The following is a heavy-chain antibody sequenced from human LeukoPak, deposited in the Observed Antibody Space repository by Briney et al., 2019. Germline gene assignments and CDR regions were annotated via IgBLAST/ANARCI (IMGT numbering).Heavy chain of an antibody. Sequence: PSETLSHTCTVSGGSISSYYWSWIRQPAGKGLEWIGRIYTSGSTNYNPSLKSRVTISVDKSKNQFSLKLSSVTAADTAVYYCARGYDSSGYPCAFDIWGQGTMVTVSS. CDR2: IYTSGST. V-gene: IGHV4-4*07. J-gene: IGHJ3*02. D-gene: IGHD3-22*01. CDR1: GGSISSYY. CDR3: ARGYDSSGYPCAFDI.